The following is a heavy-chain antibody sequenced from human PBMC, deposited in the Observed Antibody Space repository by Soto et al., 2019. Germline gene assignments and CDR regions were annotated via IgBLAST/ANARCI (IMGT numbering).Heavy chain of an antibody. D-gene: IGHD3-22*01. V-gene: IGHV4-31*03. CDR3: ARGPRLRTGDSSGYPDY. CDR1: GGSISSGGYY. CDR2: IYYSGST. Sequence: SETLSLTCTVSGGSISSGGYYWSWIRQHPGKGLEWIGYIYYSGSTYYNPSLKSRVTISVDTSKNQFSLKLSSVTAADTAVYYCARGPRLRTGDSSGYPDYWGQGTLVTV. J-gene: IGHJ4*02.